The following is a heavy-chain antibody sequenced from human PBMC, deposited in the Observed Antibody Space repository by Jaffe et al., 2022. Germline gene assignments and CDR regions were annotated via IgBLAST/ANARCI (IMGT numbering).Heavy chain of an antibody. J-gene: IGHJ6*03. CDR3: ARGGGPYGDSKLHAQAGYYYYMDV. Sequence: EVQLVESGGGLVQPGGSLRLSCAASGFTFSSYDMHWVRQATGKGLEWVSAIGTAGDTYYPGSVKGRFTISRENAKNSLYLQMNSLRAGDTAVYYCARGGGPYGDSKLHAQAGYYYYMDVWGKGTTVTVSS. CDR2: IGTAGDT. V-gene: IGHV3-13*01. D-gene: IGHD4-17*01. CDR1: GFTFSSYD.